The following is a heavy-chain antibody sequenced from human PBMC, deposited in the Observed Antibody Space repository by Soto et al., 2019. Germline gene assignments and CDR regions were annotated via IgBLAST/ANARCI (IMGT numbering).Heavy chain of an antibody. CDR1: GYSFTSYW. V-gene: IGHV5-10-1*01. CDR2: IDPSDSYT. Sequence: HGESLKISCKGSGYSFTSYWISWVRQMPGKGLEWMGRIDPSDSYTNYSPSFQGHVTISADKSISTAYLQWSSLKASDTAMYYCARHGRNIAAAGTGYYYYGMDVWGQGTTVTVSS. CDR3: ARHGRNIAAAGTGYYYYGMDV. D-gene: IGHD6-13*01. J-gene: IGHJ6*02.